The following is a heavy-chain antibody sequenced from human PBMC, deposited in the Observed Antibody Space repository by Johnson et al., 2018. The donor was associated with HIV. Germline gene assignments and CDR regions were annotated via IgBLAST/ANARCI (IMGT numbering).Heavy chain of an antibody. J-gene: IGHJ3*02. CDR1: GFTFTSYP. Sequence: QVQLVESGGGVVQPGRSLRLSCAASGFTFTSYPMHWVRQAPGKGLEWVAVISFDGSNRNYADSVKGRFTIPRDNSKNMLYLKMNSLREEDTAVFYCARGGGCGGDCYPSDAFDIGGQGTMVTVSS. D-gene: IGHD2-21*02. CDR2: ISFDGSNR. V-gene: IGHV3-30*04. CDR3: ARGGGCGGDCYPSDAFDI.